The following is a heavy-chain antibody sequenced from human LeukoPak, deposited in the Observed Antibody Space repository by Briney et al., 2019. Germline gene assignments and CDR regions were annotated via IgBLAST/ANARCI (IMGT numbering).Heavy chain of an antibody. CDR3: ARERGRGGYDSRYYYYGMDV. V-gene: IGHV1-69*13. Sequence: SVKVSCKASGGTFSSYAISWVRQAPGQGLEWMGGIIPVFGTANYAQKFQGRVTITADESTSTAYMELSSLRSEDTAVYYCARERGRGGYDSRYYYYGMDVWGQGTTVTVSS. CDR1: GGTFSSYA. D-gene: IGHD5-12*01. CDR2: IIPVFGTA. J-gene: IGHJ6*02.